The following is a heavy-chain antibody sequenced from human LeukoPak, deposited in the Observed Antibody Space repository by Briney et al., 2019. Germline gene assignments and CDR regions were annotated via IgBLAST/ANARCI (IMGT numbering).Heavy chain of an antibody. J-gene: IGHJ6*03. CDR1: GGSISSYY. D-gene: IGHD1-26*01. V-gene: IGHV4-59*01. CDR2: IYYSGST. Sequence: SETLSLTCTVSGGSISSYYWSWIRQPPGKGLEWIGYIYYSGSTNYNPSLKSRDTISVDTSKNQFSLKLSSVTAADTAVYYCARDRGSYYNYYYYYMDVWGKGTTVTISS. CDR3: ARDRGSYYNYYYYYMDV.